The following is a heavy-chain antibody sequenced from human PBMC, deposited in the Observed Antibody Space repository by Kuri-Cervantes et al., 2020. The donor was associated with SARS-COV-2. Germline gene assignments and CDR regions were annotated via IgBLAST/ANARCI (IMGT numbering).Heavy chain of an antibody. Sequence: SETLSLTCAVYGGSFNDYWWSWVRQPPGTGLEWIGYIYYSGSTNYNPSLKSRVTISVDTSKNQFSLKLSSVTAADTAVYYCARGGGYQLLSDDAFDIWGQGTMVTVSS. J-gene: IGHJ3*02. V-gene: IGHV4-34*11. CDR1: GGSFNDYW. D-gene: IGHD2-2*01. CDR2: IYYSGST. CDR3: ARGGGYQLLSDDAFDI.